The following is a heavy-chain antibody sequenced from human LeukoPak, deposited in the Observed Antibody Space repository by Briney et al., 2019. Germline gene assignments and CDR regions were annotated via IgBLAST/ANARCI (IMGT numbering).Heavy chain of an antibody. J-gene: IGHJ3*02. Sequence: PGGSLRLSCAASGFTFSSYAMHWVRQAPGKGLEWVAVISYDGSNKYYADSVKGRFTISRDNSKNTLYLQMNSLRAEDTAVYYCARGIVVVPAAIKDAFDIWGQGTMVTVSS. CDR1: GFTFSSYA. CDR2: ISYDGSNK. CDR3: ARGIVVVPAAIKDAFDI. V-gene: IGHV3-30-3*01. D-gene: IGHD2-2*02.